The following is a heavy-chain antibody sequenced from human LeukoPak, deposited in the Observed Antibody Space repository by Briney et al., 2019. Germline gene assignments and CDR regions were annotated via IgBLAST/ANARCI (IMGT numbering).Heavy chain of an antibody. CDR3: ARDTYFYDSSGYPPDY. CDR2: IYTSGST. J-gene: IGHJ4*02. D-gene: IGHD3-22*01. V-gene: IGHV4-61*02. CDR1: GGSISSGSYY. Sequence: SQTLSLTCTVSGGSISSGSYYWSWIRQPAGKGLEWIGRIYTSGSTNYNPSLKSRVTMSVDTSKNQFSLKLSSVTAADTAVYYCARDTYFYDSSGYPPDYWGQGTLVTVSS.